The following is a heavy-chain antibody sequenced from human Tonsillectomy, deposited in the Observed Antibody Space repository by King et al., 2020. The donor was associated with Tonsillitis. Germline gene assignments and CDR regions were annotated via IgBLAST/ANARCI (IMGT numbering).Heavy chain of an antibody. CDR1: CGSISSSSYY. CDR2: IYYIVST. Sequence: LQLQESGPGLVKPSETLSLTCTVSCGSISSSSYYWGWLCPPPGKGLEWIWSIYYIVSTHPHPSLKSRVTISVDTSKDHFSLKLSSVTAADPAVYYCARGTGYSGYIAYWGQGTLVTVPS. J-gene: IGHJ4*02. CDR3: ARGTGYSGYIAY. V-gene: IGHV4-39*01. D-gene: IGHD5-12*01.